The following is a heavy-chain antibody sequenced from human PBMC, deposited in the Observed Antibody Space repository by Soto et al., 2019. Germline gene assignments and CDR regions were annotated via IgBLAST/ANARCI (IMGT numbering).Heavy chain of an antibody. D-gene: IGHD3-22*01. CDR1: GGSISSYY. J-gene: IGHJ4*02. CDR3: ARGYDSSGYYYFPNQMPEIYYFDY. V-gene: IGHV4-59*01. Sequence: SETLSLTCTVSGGSISSYYWSWIRQPPGKGLEWIGYIYYSGSTNYNPSLKSRVTISVNTSKNQFSLKLSSVTAADTAVYYCARGYDSSGYYYFPNQMPEIYYFDYWGQGTLVTVYS. CDR2: IYYSGST.